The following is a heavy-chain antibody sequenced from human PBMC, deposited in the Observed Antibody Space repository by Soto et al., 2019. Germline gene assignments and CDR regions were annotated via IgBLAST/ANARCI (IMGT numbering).Heavy chain of an antibody. CDR2: ISGSGGST. J-gene: IGHJ4*02. CDR3: AKDPATIAVAGTFDY. V-gene: IGHV3-23*01. Sequence: EVQLLESGGGLVQPGGSLRLSCAASGFTFSTYGMSWVRQAPGKGLEWVSIISGSGGSTYYADTVKGRFTISRDNSKNTSYLQMNSLRAEDTAVYYCAKDPATIAVAGTFDYWGQGTLVIVSS. D-gene: IGHD6-19*01. CDR1: GFTFSTYG.